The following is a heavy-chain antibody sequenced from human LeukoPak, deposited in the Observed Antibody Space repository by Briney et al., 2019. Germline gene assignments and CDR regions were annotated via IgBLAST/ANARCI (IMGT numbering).Heavy chain of an antibody. Sequence: SETLSLTCTVSGGSISSGDYYWGWIRQPPGKGLEWIGSIYHSGSTYYNPSLKSRVTISVDTSKNQFSLKLSSVTAADTAVYYCAKNYDFWSGRTFAWFDPWGQGTLVTVSS. CDR3: AKNYDFWSGRTFAWFDP. D-gene: IGHD3-3*01. V-gene: IGHV4-39*07. CDR2: IYHSGST. CDR1: GGSISSGDYY. J-gene: IGHJ5*02.